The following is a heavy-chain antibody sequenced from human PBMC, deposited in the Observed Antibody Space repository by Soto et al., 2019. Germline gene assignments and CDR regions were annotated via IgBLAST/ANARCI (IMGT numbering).Heavy chain of an antibody. J-gene: IGHJ5*02. CDR1: GFTFSSYG. D-gene: IGHD3-16*01. CDR3: AKTAGYDYVWGSSGLDP. CDR2: ISYDGSDK. Sequence: GGPLRLSCAGSGFTFSSYGMHWVRQAPGKGLEWVAVISYDGSDKYYGDSVKGRFTISRDDSKNTLYLQMNSLRVEDTAIYYCAKTAGYDYVWGSSGLDPWGQGTLVTVSS. V-gene: IGHV3-30*18.